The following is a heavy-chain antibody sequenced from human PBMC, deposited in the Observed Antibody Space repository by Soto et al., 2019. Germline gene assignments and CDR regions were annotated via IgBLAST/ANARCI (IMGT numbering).Heavy chain of an antibody. CDR3: ARDRTLAGYYDSSGLI. CDR2: ISYDGSNK. D-gene: IGHD3-22*01. V-gene: IGHV3-30-3*01. Sequence: GGSLRLSCAASGFTFSSYAMHWVRQAPGKGLEWVAVISYDGSNKYYADSVKGRFTISRDNSKNTLYLQMNSLRAEDTAVYYCARDRTLAGYYDSSGLIWGQGTMVTVSS. J-gene: IGHJ3*02. CDR1: GFTFSSYA.